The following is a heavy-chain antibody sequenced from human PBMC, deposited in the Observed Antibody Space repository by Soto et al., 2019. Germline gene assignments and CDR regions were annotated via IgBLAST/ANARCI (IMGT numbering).Heavy chain of an antibody. CDR2: ISCDSGSI. Sequence: RRLSCAAYGVTFGDYAMHWFRQAPGKGLEWVSGISCDSGSIGYADSLKCRFTISRDNAKNSLYLQMNSLRAEDTSLYYCAKDLYGQGGYYYGMHXWGQGTTVTVS. CDR1: GVTFGDYA. D-gene: IGHD4-17*01. J-gene: IGHJ6*02. CDR3: AKDLYGQGGYYYGMHX. V-gene: IGHV3-9*01.